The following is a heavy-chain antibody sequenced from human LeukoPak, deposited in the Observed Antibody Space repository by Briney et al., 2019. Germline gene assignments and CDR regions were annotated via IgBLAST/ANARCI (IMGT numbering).Heavy chain of an antibody. Sequence: GASVKVSCKASGYSFTGHYMHWVRQAPGQGLEWMGWINPKSGGTNYAQKFQGRVTMTRDTSISTAYMDMSSLRSDDTAVYYCARAVTIFVNHASGSGAYHYYMDVWGKGTTVTISS. D-gene: IGHD3-10*01. CDR3: ARAVTIFVNHASGSGAYHYYMDV. V-gene: IGHV1-2*02. CDR2: INPKSGGT. CDR1: GYSFTGHY. J-gene: IGHJ6*03.